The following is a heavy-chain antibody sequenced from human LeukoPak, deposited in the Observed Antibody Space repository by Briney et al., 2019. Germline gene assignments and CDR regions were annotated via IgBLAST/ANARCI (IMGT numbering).Heavy chain of an antibody. V-gene: IGHV6-1*01. J-gene: IGHJ4*02. Sequence: SQTLSLTCAISGDSVSRNSAAWNRIRQSPSRGLEWLGRTYYRSKWYNDYAVSVKSRITINPDTSKNQFSLQLNSVTPEDTAVYYCARDLRGYYDSSGHFDYWGQGTLVTVSP. CDR1: GDSVSRNSAA. D-gene: IGHD3-22*01. CDR3: ARDLRGYYDSSGHFDY. CDR2: TYYRSKWYN.